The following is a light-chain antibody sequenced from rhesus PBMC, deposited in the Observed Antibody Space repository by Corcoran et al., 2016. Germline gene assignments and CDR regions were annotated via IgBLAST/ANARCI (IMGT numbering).Light chain of an antibody. CDR3: QPYSNWPVT. Sequence: EIVMTQSPATLSLSPGERATLSCRASQSVSSTLAWYQPNPGQAPSLLIVGASSRATGIPDRCSGSGSGTDFTLTRSSLEPEDFAVYYWQPYSNWPVTFGGGTKVESK. CDR2: GAS. CDR1: QSVSST. J-gene: IGKJ4*01. V-gene: IGKV3-42*03.